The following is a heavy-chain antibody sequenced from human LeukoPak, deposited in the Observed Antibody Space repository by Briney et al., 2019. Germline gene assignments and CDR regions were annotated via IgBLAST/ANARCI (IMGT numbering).Heavy chain of an antibody. Sequence: SETLSLTCTVSGGSISSYYWSWIRQPPGKGLEWIGYIYYSGSTNYNPSLKSRVTISVDKSKNQFSLKLSSVTAADTAVYYCARDLRNLVGAGNYWGQGTLVTVSS. CDR3: ARDLRNLVGAGNY. V-gene: IGHV4-59*12. CDR1: GGSISSYY. CDR2: IYYSGST. J-gene: IGHJ4*02. D-gene: IGHD2-15*01.